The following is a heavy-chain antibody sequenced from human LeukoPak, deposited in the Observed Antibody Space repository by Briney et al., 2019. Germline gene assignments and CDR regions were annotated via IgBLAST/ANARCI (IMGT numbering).Heavy chain of an antibody. CDR2: IYYSGSI. Sequence: SETLSLTCTVSGDSVSSGSYYWSWIRQPPGKGLEWIGDIYYSGSIKYNPSLKSRVTMSVDTSKNQFSLKLSSVTAADTAIYYCARESPSGYYNRPIDYWGQGTLVTVSS. CDR3: ARESPSGYYNRPIDY. CDR1: GDSVSSGSYY. D-gene: IGHD3-22*01. V-gene: IGHV4-61*01. J-gene: IGHJ4*02.